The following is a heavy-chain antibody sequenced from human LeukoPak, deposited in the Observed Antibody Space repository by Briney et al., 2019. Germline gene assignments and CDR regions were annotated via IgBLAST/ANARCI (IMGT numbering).Heavy chain of an antibody. J-gene: IGHJ4*02. CDR2: INTDGSST. D-gene: IGHD1-1*01. CDR1: GFTFSNHW. CDR3: TKDRVWNSFDS. Sequence: SGGSLRLSCAASGFTFSNHWVNWVRQAPGKGLVWVSRINTDGSSTTYADSVKGRFTISRDNAKNTLYLQMNSLKNEDTAVYYCTKDRVWNSFDSWGQGTLVTVSS. V-gene: IGHV3-74*01.